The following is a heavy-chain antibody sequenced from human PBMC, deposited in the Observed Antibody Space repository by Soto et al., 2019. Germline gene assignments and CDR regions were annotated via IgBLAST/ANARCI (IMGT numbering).Heavy chain of an antibody. CDR3: ARDRPYYGSGSGLCMDV. D-gene: IGHD3-10*01. Sequence: PGGSLRLSCAASGFTFSSYSMNWVRQAPGKGLEWVSSISSSSSYIYYADSVKGRFTISRDNAKNSLYLQMNSLRAEDTAVYYCARDRPYYGSGSGLCMDVWGQGTTITVSS. J-gene: IGHJ6*02. V-gene: IGHV3-21*01. CDR1: GFTFSSYS. CDR2: ISSSSSYI.